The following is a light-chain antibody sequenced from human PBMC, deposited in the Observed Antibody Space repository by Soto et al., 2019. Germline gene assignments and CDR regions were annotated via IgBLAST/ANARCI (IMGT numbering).Light chain of an antibody. Sequence: IQLTQSPSSLSASVGDRVTITCRASQGISSYLAWYQQKPGKAPKLLIYAASTLQSGVPSRFSGSGSGTDFTLTISSLQPEDFALYYCQQRADWPITFGPGTKVDI. CDR2: AAS. V-gene: IGKV1-9*01. CDR3: QQRADWPIT. J-gene: IGKJ3*01. CDR1: QGISSY.